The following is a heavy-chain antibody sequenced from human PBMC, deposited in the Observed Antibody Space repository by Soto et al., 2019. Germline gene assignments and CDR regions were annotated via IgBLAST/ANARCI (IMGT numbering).Heavy chain of an antibody. Sequence: QVLLVQSGAEVKKPGASVKVSCKASGYIFTSFYMHWVRQAPGQGLEWMGIINPSGGRASYTQKFQGRLLMTRDTSTRTVYLELSSLSSEDTAVYYCARDSDVVVSSVPMGAGYYYNALDIWGQGTTVTVSS. J-gene: IGHJ6*02. D-gene: IGHD2-15*01. CDR1: GYIFTSFY. V-gene: IGHV1-46*01. CDR2: INPSGGRA. CDR3: ARDSDVVVSSVPMGAGYYYNALDI.